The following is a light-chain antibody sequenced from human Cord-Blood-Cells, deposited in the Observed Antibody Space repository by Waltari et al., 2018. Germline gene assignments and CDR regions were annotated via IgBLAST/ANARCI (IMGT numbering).Light chain of an antibody. V-gene: IGLV1-47*01. J-gene: IGLJ2*01. CDR1: SSNIGSNY. CDR3: AAWDDSLSGLV. Sequence: QSVLTQPPSASGTPGQRVTISCSGSSSNIGSNYVYWYQQLPGTAPKLRTYRNNQRPAGVPDRFSGSKSGTSASLAISGLRSEDEADYYCAAWDDSLSGLVFGGGTKLTVL. CDR2: RNN.